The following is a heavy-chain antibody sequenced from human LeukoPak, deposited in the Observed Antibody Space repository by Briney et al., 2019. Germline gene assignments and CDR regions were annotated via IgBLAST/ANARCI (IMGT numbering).Heavy chain of an antibody. V-gene: IGHV3-48*01. CDR1: GFSFSRYS. CDR2: ISSSSSTI. CDR3: ARIVGTSAGDAFDF. D-gene: IGHD1-26*01. Sequence: GGSLRLSCAASGFSFSRYSMNWVRQAPGKGLEWVSYISSSSSTIYYADSVKGRFTISRDNAKNSVYLQMNSLRAEDTAVYYCARIVGTSAGDAFDFWGQGTMVIVSS. J-gene: IGHJ3*01.